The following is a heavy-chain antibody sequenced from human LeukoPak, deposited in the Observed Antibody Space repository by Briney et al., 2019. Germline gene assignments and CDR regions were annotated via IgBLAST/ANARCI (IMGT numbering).Heavy chain of an antibody. CDR3: ARHSSSSWNNWFDP. CDR2: IYYSGST. CDR1: GGSISSYY. Sequence: SETLSLTCSVSGGSISSYYWSWIRQPPGKGLEWIGYIYYSGSTSYNPSLKSRVTISVDTSKNQFSLKLSSVTAADTAVYYCARHSSSSWNNWFDPWGQGTLVTVSS. V-gene: IGHV4-59*08. J-gene: IGHJ5*02. D-gene: IGHD6-13*01.